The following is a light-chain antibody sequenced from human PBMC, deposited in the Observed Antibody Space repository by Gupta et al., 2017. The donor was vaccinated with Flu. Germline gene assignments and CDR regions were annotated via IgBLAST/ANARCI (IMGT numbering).Light chain of an antibody. CDR3: QQRIEWPDT. CDR2: GAS. Sequence: PATLSLSPGERATRSCRASQSINSDLAWYQQKPPQAPRLVIYGASNRATGIPARFSGSGSGTDFTLTISSLEPEDFAVYYCQQRIEWPDTFGQGTKLEIK. V-gene: IGKV3-11*01. CDR1: QSINSD. J-gene: IGKJ2*01.